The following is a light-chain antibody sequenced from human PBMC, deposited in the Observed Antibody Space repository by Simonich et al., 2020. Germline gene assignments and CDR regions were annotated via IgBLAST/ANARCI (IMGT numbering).Light chain of an antibody. J-gene: IGKJ1*01. V-gene: IGKV3-15*01. CDR2: GAS. CDR1: QSVRSN. Sequence: EIVMTQSPATLSVSPGERATLSCRASQSVRSNLAWYQQKPGQAPRRLIYGASTRATGIPARFSGSGSGTEFTLTISSLQPEDFAVYYCQQYNNWPPWTFGQGTKVEIK. CDR3: QQYNNWPPWT.